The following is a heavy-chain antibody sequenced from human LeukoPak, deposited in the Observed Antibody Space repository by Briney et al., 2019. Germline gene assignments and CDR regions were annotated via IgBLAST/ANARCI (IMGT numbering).Heavy chain of an antibody. J-gene: IGHJ4*02. V-gene: IGHV4-34*01. CDR3: ARLPITIFGVVYQNYFDY. D-gene: IGHD3-3*01. CDR1: GGSFSGYY. CDR2: INHSGST. Sequence: SETLSLTRAVYGGSFSGYYWSWIRQPPGKGLEWIGEINHSGSTNYNPSLKSRVTISVDTSKNQFSLKLSSVTAADTAVYYCARLPITIFGVVYQNYFDYWGQGTLVTVSS.